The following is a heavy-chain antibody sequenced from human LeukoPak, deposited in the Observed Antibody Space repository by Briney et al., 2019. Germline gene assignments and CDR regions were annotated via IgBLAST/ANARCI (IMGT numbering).Heavy chain of an antibody. D-gene: IGHD6-6*01. CDR1: GYIFTTYW. V-gene: IGHV5-51*01. CDR2: IYPADSDT. Sequence: GESLEISCQISGYIFTTYWIAWVRQMPGKSLEWMGVIYPADSDTRYSPSFQGQVTFSVDKSISTAYLQWNSLKASDTAIYYCARRPAFYFDYWGQGTLVTVSS. CDR3: ARRPAFYFDY. J-gene: IGHJ4*02.